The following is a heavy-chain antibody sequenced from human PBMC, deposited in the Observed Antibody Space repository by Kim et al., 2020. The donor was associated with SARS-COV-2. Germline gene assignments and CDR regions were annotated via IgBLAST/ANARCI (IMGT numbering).Heavy chain of an antibody. Sequence: AAPVKGRFTISRDDSKNTLYRQMNSLKTEDTAVYYCTTDPEWRLLLGFDCWGQGTLVTVSS. CDR3: TTDPEWRLLLGFDC. D-gene: IGHD2-15*01. J-gene: IGHJ4*02. V-gene: IGHV3-15*01.